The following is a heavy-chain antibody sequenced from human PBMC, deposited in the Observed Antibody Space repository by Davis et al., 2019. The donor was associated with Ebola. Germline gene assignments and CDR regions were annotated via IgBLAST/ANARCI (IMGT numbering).Heavy chain of an antibody. Sequence: SETLSLTCTVSGGSISSYYWSWIRQPPGKGLEWIGYIYYSGSTNYNPSLKSRVTISVDTSKNQFSLKLSSVTAADTAVYYCARVGSSPKYYYYYYGMDVWGQGTTVTVSS. CDR1: GGSISSYY. CDR3: ARVGSSPKYYYYYYGMDV. J-gene: IGHJ6*02. V-gene: IGHV4-59*01. D-gene: IGHD6-13*01. CDR2: IYYSGST.